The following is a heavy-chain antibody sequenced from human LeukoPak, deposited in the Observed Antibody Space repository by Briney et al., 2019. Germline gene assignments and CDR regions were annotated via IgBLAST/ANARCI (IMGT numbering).Heavy chain of an antibody. J-gene: IGHJ4*02. CDR2: MNPNSGNT. Sequence: GASVKVSCKASGYTFTSYDINWVRQATGQGLEWMGWMNPNSGNTGYAQKFQGRVTMTRNTSISTAYMELSSLRSEDTAVYYCAVGGYCSGGSCYSVWYFDYWGQGTLVTVSS. CDR1: GYTFTSYD. D-gene: IGHD2-15*01. CDR3: AVGGYCSGGSCYSVWYFDY. V-gene: IGHV1-8*01.